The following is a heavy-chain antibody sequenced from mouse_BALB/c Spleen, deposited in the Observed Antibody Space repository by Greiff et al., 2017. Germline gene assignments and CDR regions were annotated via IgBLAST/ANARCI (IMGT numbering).Heavy chain of an antibody. Sequence: QVQLQQSGPELVKPGASVKISCKASGYAFSSSWMNWVKQRPGQGLEWIGRIYPGDGDTNYNGKFKGKATLTADKSSSTAYMQLSSLTSVDSAVYFCARGHGNYWYFDVWGEGTTVTVSS. CDR2: IYPGDGDT. V-gene: IGHV1-82*01. CDR1: GYAFSSSW. CDR3: ARGHGNYWYFDV. J-gene: IGHJ1*01. D-gene: IGHD2-1*01.